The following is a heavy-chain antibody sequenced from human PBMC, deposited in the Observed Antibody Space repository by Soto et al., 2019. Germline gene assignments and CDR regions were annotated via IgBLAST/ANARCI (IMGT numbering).Heavy chain of an antibody. CDR1: GGTFSSYA. CDR2: IIPIFGTA. V-gene: IGHV1-69*13. D-gene: IGHD2-15*01. J-gene: IGHJ6*02. Sequence: SVKVSFKACGGTFSSYAISWVRQAPGQGLEWMGGIIPIFGTANYAQKFQGRVTSTADESTSTAYMELSSLRSEDTAVYYCAREGGVAATEYYYGMGVWGQGTTVTSP. CDR3: AREGGVAATEYYYGMGV.